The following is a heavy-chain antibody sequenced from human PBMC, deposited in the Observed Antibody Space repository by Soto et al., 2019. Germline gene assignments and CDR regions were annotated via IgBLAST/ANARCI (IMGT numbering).Heavy chain of an antibody. CDR3: ASHTTRGDSSGRGMGYYYYGMDV. D-gene: IGHD3-22*01. Sequence: ASVKVSCKASGGTFSNYAISWVRQAPGQGLEWMGGIIPIFGTTYYAQKFQGRVTITADESTSTAYMELSSLRSEDTAVYYCASHTTRGDSSGRGMGYYYYGMDVWVQGTTVTVSS. J-gene: IGHJ6*02. V-gene: IGHV1-69*13. CDR2: IIPIFGTT. CDR1: GGTFSNYA.